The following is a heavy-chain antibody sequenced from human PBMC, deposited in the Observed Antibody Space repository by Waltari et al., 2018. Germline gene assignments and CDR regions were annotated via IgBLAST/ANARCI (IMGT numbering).Heavy chain of an antibody. Sequence: QVQLVQSGTEVKIPGASVNVSCKASGYIFRRYGINWVRQAPGQGLEWLGWISADNGNTGYAQKFQGRVTITRNTSISTAYMELSSLRSEDTAVYYCASTSTVTTITDYWGQGTLVTVSS. CDR1: GYIFRRYG. J-gene: IGHJ4*02. CDR3: ASTSTVTTITDY. V-gene: IGHV1-8*01. CDR2: ISADNGNT. D-gene: IGHD4-17*01.